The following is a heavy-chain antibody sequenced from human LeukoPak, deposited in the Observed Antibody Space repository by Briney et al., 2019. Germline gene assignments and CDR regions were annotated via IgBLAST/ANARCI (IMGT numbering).Heavy chain of an antibody. CDR2: INPNSGGT. D-gene: IGHD2-15*01. J-gene: IGHJ3*02. CDR3: ARDCSGGSCYQGAFDI. CDR1: GYTFTGYY. V-gene: IGHV1-2*02. Sequence: ASVKVSCKASGYTFTGYYMHWVRQAPGQGLEWMGWINPNSGGTNYAQKFQGRVTMTRDTSISTAYMELSRLRSDDTAVYYCARDCSGGSCYQGAFDIWGQGTMVTVSS.